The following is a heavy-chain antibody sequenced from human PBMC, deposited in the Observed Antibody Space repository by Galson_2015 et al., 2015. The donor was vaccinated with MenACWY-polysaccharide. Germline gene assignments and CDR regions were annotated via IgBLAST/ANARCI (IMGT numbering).Heavy chain of an antibody. V-gene: IGHV3-21*01. Sequence: SLRLSCAASGFTFSSYSMNWVRQAPGKGLEWVPSISSSSSHIYYADSVKGRFTISRDNTKNSLYLQMNSLRAEDTAVYYCARGVATVTTISDYWGQGTLVTVSS. CDR2: ISSSSSHI. J-gene: IGHJ4*02. CDR3: ARGVATVTTISDY. CDR1: GFTFSSYS. D-gene: IGHD4-17*01.